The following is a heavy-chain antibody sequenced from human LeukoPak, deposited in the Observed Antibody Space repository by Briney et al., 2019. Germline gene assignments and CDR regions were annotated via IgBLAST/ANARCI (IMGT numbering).Heavy chain of an antibody. CDR2: INQDGTEK. CDR1: GLTFSGSW. J-gene: IGHJ4*02. Sequence: PGGSLRLSCAVSGLTFSGSWITWIRQAPGKGLEWVANINQDGTEKYYVDSVKGRFTISRDNAKNSLYLQMNSLRVEDTAVYYCAKVAKYYYGSETYYFFEHWGQGTPVTASS. CDR3: AKVAKYYYGSETYYFFEH. V-gene: IGHV3-7*01. D-gene: IGHD3-10*01.